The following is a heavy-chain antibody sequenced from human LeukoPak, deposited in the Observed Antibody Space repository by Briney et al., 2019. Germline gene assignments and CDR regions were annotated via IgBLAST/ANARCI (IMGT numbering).Heavy chain of an antibody. D-gene: IGHD1-26*01. V-gene: IGHV1-18*01. CDR2: ISAYNGNT. CDR3: AAELVGATIVDY. J-gene: IGHJ4*02. Sequence: ASVKVSCKASGYTFTSYGISWVRQAPGQGLEWMGWISAYNGNTNYAQKLQGRVTMTTDTSTSTAYMELRSLRSDDTAVYYCAAELVGATIVDYWGQGTPVTVSS. CDR1: GYTFTSYG.